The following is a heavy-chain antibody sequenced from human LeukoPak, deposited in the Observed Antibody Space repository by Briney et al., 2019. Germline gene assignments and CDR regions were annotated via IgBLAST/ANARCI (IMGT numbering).Heavy chain of an antibody. CDR2: INPNSGGT. Sequence: ASVKVSCEASGYIFIDYYIHWVRQAPGQGLEWMGWINPNSGGTNYAQKFQGRVTMTRDTSISTAYMELSRLTSDDTAVYFCARETYYSSGNVYNRIDYWGQGTLVTVSS. CDR1: GYIFIDYY. J-gene: IGHJ4*02. D-gene: IGHD3-10*01. V-gene: IGHV1-2*02. CDR3: ARETYYSSGNVYNRIDY.